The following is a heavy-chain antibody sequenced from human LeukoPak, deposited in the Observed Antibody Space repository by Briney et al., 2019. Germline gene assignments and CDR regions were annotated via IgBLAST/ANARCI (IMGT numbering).Heavy chain of an antibody. CDR3: TRRYLQAAFDM. CDR1: GFTFSGSA. Sequence: TGGSLRLSCAASGFTFSGSAMHWVRQASGKGLEWVGRIRSKANSYATAYAASVKGRFTISRDDSKNTAYLQMNSLKTEDTAVYYCTRRYLQAAFDMWGQGTMVTVSS. D-gene: IGHD2-21*01. V-gene: IGHV3-73*01. CDR2: IRSKANSYAT. J-gene: IGHJ3*02.